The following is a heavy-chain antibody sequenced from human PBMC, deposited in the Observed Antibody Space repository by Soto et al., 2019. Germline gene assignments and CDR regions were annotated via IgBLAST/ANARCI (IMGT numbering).Heavy chain of an antibody. D-gene: IGHD6-13*01. CDR3: TRDPGAYSSTWSFYFDS. Sequence: XGSLRLSCSASGFTFSRFWMHWVRQAPGKGLVWVSRINTDGSSTTYADSVKGRFTISRDNAKNTLYLQMDSLRAEDTGVYYCTRDPGAYSSTWSFYFDSWGQGTLVTV. CDR1: GFTFSRFW. V-gene: IGHV3-74*01. J-gene: IGHJ4*02. CDR2: INTDGSST.